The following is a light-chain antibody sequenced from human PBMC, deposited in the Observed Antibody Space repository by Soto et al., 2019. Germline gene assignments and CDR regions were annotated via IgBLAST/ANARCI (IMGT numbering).Light chain of an antibody. J-gene: IGKJ5*01. V-gene: IGKV1-5*01. CDR1: QPISPW. CDR3: QQYNNWPPIT. Sequence: IPFTESPSTRSASVGVRVPITHRASQPISPWVTWYQQTPGKAPNLLIYGASTLQRGVPSRFSGSGSGTEFTLTISSLQSEDFAVYFCQQYNNWPPITFGQGTRLE. CDR2: GAS.